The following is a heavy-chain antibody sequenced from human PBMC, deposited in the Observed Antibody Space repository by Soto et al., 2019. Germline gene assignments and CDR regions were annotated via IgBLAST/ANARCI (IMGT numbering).Heavy chain of an antibody. CDR2: ISSSGTTI. CDR1: GFTFSDYY. D-gene: IGHD3-10*01. CDR3: ARPPLWFGEIPTPGHY. J-gene: IGHJ4*02. Sequence: QVQLVESGGGLVKPGGSLRLSCAASGFTFSDYYMSWIRQAPGKGLEWVSYISSSGTTIYFADSVKGRFTISRDNAKNPPYLQLNSLRAEDTAVYYCARPPLWFGEIPTPGHYWGQGTLVTVSS. V-gene: IGHV3-11*01.